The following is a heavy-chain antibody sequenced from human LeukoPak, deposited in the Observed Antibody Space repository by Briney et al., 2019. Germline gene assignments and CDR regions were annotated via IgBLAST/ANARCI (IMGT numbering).Heavy chain of an antibody. CDR2: IKQDGGEK. CDR1: GFTFSSYW. V-gene: IGHV3-7*03. D-gene: IGHD6-13*01. CDR3: ARDLMGIAYRGAFYY. Sequence: GGSLRLSCAASGFTFSSYWMSWVRQAPGKGLEWVANIKQDGGEKYYVDSVKGRFTISRDNAKNSLYLQMNSLRAGDTAVYYCARDLMGIAYRGAFYYWGQGTLVTVSS. J-gene: IGHJ4*02.